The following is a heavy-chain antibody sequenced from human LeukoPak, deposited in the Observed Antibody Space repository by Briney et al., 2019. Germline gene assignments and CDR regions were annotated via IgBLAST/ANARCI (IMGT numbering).Heavy chain of an antibody. D-gene: IGHD1-1*01. V-gene: IGHV3-23*01. CDR2: ISGSGGST. J-gene: IGHJ4*02. Sequence: GGSLRLSCAVPGFTFTSYAMSWVRQAPGKGLEWVSGISGSGGSTYYADSVMGRFTISRDNSKNTLYLQMNSLRAEDTAVYYCAKARYGHYLDYWGQGTLVTVSS. CDR3: AKARYGHYLDY. CDR1: GFTFTSYA.